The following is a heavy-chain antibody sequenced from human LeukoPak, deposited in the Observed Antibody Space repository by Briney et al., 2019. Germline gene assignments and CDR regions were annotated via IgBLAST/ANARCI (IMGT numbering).Heavy chain of an antibody. V-gene: IGHV1-8*01. D-gene: IGHD3-22*01. CDR3: ARLSQTPAYYDTSVYYYLGY. CDR2: MNPDTGNS. CDR1: GYTFSSYD. J-gene: IGHJ4*02. Sequence: ASVKVSCKGSGYTFSSYDINWVRQATGQGLEWMGWMNPDTGNSGYAQKFQGRVTMTRDTSISTAYMELSSLRSEDTAVYYCARLSQTPAYYDTSVYYYLGYWGRGTLVTVSS.